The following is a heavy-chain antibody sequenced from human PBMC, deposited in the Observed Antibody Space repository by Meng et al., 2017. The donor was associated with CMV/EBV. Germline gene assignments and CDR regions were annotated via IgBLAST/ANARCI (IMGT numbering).Heavy chain of an antibody. J-gene: IGHJ4*02. CDR3: ASLYCGGDCPIEFEGQFDY. D-gene: IGHD2-21*01. V-gene: IGHV1-46*01. CDR1: GYTFTSYY. Sequence: ASVKVSCKASGYTFTSYYMHWVRQAPGQGLEWIGIINPSGGSTSYAQKFQGRVTMTRDTSTSTVYMELSSLRSEDTAVYYCASLYCGGDCPIEFEGQFDYWGQGTLVTVSS. CDR2: INPSGGST.